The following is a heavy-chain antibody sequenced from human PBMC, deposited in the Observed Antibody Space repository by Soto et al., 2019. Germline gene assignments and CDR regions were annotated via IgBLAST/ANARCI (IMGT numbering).Heavy chain of an antibody. CDR3: ARDYGSGTMGWFDP. Sequence: QVQLQESGPRLVRPLQTLSLTCTVSGASLSSGDYHWSWIRQPPGKALEWIGNIFYSGTAYYNPSLKSRFTLSVDMSKNQFSLNLKSVTAADTAVYFCARDYGSGTMGWFDPWGQGTLVTVSS. J-gene: IGHJ5*02. CDR2: IFYSGTA. V-gene: IGHV4-30-4*01. D-gene: IGHD3-10*01. CDR1: GASLSSGDYH.